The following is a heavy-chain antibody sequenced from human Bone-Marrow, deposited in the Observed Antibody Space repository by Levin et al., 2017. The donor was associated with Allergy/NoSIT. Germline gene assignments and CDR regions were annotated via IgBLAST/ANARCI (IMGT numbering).Heavy chain of an antibody. Sequence: LSLTCAASGFTFSSYAMHWVRQAPGKGLEWVAVISYDGSNKYYADSVKGRFTISRDNSKNTLYLQMNSLRAEDTAVYYCARDGNDILTGYYPDYWGQGTLVTVSS. D-gene: IGHD3-9*01. CDR2: ISYDGSNK. V-gene: IGHV3-30-3*01. CDR1: GFTFSSYA. J-gene: IGHJ4*02. CDR3: ARDGNDILTGYYPDY.